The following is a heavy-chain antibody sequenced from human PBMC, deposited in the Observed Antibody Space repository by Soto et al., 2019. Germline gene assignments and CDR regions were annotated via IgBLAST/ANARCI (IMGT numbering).Heavy chain of an antibody. Sequence: QVQLVQSGAEVKKPGSSVKVSCKASGGTFSSYAISWVRQAPGQGLEWMGGIIPIFGTANYAQKFQGRVTITADESTSTAYMELSSLRSEDTAVYYCARDLRVYYDSSGYFSYGYWGQGTLVTVSS. J-gene: IGHJ4*02. D-gene: IGHD3-22*01. CDR3: ARDLRVYYDSSGYFSYGY. CDR1: GGTFSSYA. CDR2: IIPIFGTA. V-gene: IGHV1-69*01.